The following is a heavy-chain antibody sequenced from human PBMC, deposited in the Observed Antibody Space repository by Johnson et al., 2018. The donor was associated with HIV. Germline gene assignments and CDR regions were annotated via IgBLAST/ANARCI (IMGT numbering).Heavy chain of an antibody. CDR3: ARDDYGGLDAFDI. CDR1: GFTVSSNY. Sequence: VQLVESGGGVVRPGGSLRLSCEASGFTVSSNYMSWVRQAPGKGLEWVSGINWNGGSTGYADSVQGRFTISRDNDKNSLYLQMNSLRAEDTAVYYCARDDYGGLDAFDIWGQGTMVTVSS. D-gene: IGHD4-23*01. CDR2: INWNGGST. J-gene: IGHJ3*02. V-gene: IGHV3-20*04.